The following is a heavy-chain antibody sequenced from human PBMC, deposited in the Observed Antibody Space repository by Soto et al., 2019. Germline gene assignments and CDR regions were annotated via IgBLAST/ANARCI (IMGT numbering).Heavy chain of an antibody. CDR3: ARDPLWGTAMVLWYFDL. CDR2: ISYDGSNK. J-gene: IGHJ2*01. V-gene: IGHV3-30-3*01. D-gene: IGHD5-18*01. CDR1: GFTFSSYA. Sequence: QVQLVESGGGVVQPGRSLRLSCAASGFTFSSYAMHWVRQAPGKGLEWVSVISYDGSNKYYADSVKGRLTISRDNSKNTLYLQMTSLRAEHTAVYYCARDPLWGTAMVLWYFDLWGRGTLVTVSS.